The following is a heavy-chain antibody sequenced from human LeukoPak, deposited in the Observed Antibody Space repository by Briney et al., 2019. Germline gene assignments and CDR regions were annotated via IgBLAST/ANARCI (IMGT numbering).Heavy chain of an antibody. V-gene: IGHV3-21*01. CDR1: GFTFSSYS. Sequence: GGSLRLSCAASGFTFSSYSMNWVRQAPGKGLEWVSSISSSSYIYYADSVKGRFTISRDNAKNSLYLQMNSLRAEDTAEYYCARDSFVGYYGSGSYYYYYYGMDVWGQGTTVTVSS. CDR3: ARDSFVGYYGSGSYYYYYYGMDV. D-gene: IGHD3-10*01. J-gene: IGHJ6*02. CDR2: ISSSSYI.